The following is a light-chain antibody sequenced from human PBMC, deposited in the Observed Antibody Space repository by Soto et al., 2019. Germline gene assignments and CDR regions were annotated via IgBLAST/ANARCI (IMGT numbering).Light chain of an antibody. V-gene: IGLV2-23*01. Sequence: QSVLTQPASVSGSLGQSITISCTGSSSDVGTYYFVSWYQQHPGKVPKLMIYEGTKRPSGVPDRFSGSKSGNTASMTISGLQAEDEANYYCCSYAGNNIFVFGTGTKVTVL. CDR1: SSDVGTYYF. CDR3: CSYAGNNIFV. CDR2: EGT. J-gene: IGLJ1*01.